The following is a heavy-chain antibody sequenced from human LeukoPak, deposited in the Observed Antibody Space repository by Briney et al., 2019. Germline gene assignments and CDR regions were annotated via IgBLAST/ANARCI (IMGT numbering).Heavy chain of an antibody. CDR3: ARVGGYRISYYMDV. Sequence: SETLSLTCTVSGYSLSSGYYWGWIRRPPGKGLEGIGSIYHSGSTYYNPSLKSRVTISVETSKTQFSLKLSSVPAADTAVYYCARVGGYRISYYMDVWGKGTTVTVSS. D-gene: IGHD3-22*01. CDR1: GYSLSSGYY. V-gene: IGHV4-38-2*02. J-gene: IGHJ6*03. CDR2: IYHSGST.